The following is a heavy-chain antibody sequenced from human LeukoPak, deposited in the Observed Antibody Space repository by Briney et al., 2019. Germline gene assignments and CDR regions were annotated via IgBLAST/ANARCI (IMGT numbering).Heavy chain of an antibody. D-gene: IGHD3-3*01. CDR2: IIPILGIA. Sequence: VKVSCKASGGTFSNYAISWVRQAPGQGLEWMGRIIPILGIANYAQKFQGRVTITADKSTSTAYMELSSLRSEDTAVYYCARGNYDFWSGYYGYYMDVWGKGTTVTVSS. V-gene: IGHV1-69*04. CDR1: GGTFSNYA. J-gene: IGHJ6*03. CDR3: ARGNYDFWSGYYGYYMDV.